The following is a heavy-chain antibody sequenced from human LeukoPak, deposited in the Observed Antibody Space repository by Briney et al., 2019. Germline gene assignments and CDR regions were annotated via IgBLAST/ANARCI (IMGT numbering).Heavy chain of an antibody. V-gene: IGHV1-18*01. Sequence: ASVKVSCKASGYTFTSYGISWVRQAPGQGLEWMGWISAYNGNTNYAQKLQGRVTMTTDTSTSTAYMELRSLRSDDTAVYYCARDLKLTGYYGSGSHNFDYWGQGTLVTVSS. CDR1: GYTFTSYG. CDR3: ARDLKLTGYYGSGSHNFDY. J-gene: IGHJ4*02. D-gene: IGHD3-10*01. CDR2: ISAYNGNT.